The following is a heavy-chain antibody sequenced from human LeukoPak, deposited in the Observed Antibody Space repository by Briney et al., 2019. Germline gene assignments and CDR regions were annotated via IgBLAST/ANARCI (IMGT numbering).Heavy chain of an antibody. CDR1: GGSISSSTYY. CDR2: IYYSGST. CDR3: ARYYYGSGSYYNLDY. V-gene: IGHV4-39*01. D-gene: IGHD3-10*01. J-gene: IGHJ4*02. Sequence: SETLSLTCTVSGGSISSSTYYWDWIRQPPGKGLEWIGSIYYSGSTYYNSSLKSRVTISVDTSKNQFSLKLSSVTAADTAVYYCARYYYGSGSYYNLDYWGQGTLVTVSS.